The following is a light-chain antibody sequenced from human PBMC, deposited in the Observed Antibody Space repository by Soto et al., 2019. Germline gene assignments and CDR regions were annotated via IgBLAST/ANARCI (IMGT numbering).Light chain of an antibody. J-gene: IGKJ3*01. CDR2: CAS. CDR3: QQYGTPLFT. Sequence: IVLTQSPGTLSWSPGERATLSCGASQSVTNNFLAWYQQKPGQAPRLLIYCASSRATGVPDRFSGSGSGTDFTLTISRLEPGDFAVYYCQQYGTPLFTFGPGTKVDIK. CDR1: QSVTNNF. V-gene: IGKV3-20*01.